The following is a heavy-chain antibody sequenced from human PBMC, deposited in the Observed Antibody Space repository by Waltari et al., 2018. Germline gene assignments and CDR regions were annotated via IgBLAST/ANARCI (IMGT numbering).Heavy chain of an antibody. CDR3: AKDAASITMIVVVISGGFDY. D-gene: IGHD3-22*01. Sequence: EVQLVESGGGLVQPGGSLRLSCAASGFTCSSYAMSWVRQAPGKGLEWVSAISGSGGSTYYADSVKGRFTISRDNSKNTLYLQMNSLRAEDTAVYYCAKDAASITMIVVVISGGFDYWGQGTLVTVSS. CDR2: ISGSGGST. J-gene: IGHJ4*02. CDR1: GFTCSSYA. V-gene: IGHV3-23*04.